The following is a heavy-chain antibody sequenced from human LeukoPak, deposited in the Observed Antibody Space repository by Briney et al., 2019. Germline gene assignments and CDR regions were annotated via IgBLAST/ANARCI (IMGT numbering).Heavy chain of an antibody. D-gene: IGHD2/OR15-2a*01. Sequence: GGSLRLSCAASGFTFSSYGMSWVRQAPGKGLEWVSAISGSGGSTYYADSVKGRFTISRDNSKNTLYLQMNSLRAEDTAVYYCAALPSMPLDYYYYYMDVWGKGTTVTISS. CDR2: ISGSGGST. CDR1: GFTFSSYG. V-gene: IGHV3-23*01. J-gene: IGHJ6*03. CDR3: AALPSMPLDYYYYYMDV.